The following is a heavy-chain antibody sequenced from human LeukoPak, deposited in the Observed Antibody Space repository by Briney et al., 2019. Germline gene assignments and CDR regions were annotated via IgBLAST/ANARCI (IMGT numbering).Heavy chain of an antibody. CDR1: GASVSRNW. J-gene: IGHJ5*01. V-gene: IGHV4-4*02. D-gene: IGHD3-16*01. Sequence: SGTLSLTCTGSGASVSRNWWSWVRQPPGKELEWIGEIHHSGGTNYNPSLKSRVTMSLDNSNNHFSLKLSSVTAADTAVYYCARDRAEYSYAFDYWGHGTLVTVSS. CDR3: ARDRAEYSYAFDY. CDR2: IHHSGGT.